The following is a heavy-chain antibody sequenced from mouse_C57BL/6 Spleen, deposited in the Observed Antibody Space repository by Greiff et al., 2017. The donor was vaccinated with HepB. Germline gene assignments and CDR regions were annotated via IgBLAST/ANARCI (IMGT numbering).Heavy chain of an antibody. D-gene: IGHD2-5*01. J-gene: IGHJ4*01. Sequence: EVQGVESGGGLVKPGGSLKLSCAASGFTFSSYAMSWVRQTPEKRLEWVATISDGGSYTYYPDNVKGRFTISRDNAKNNLYLQMSHLKSEDTAMYYCARGDYYSNYGAMDYWGQGTSVTVSS. CDR2: ISDGGSYT. V-gene: IGHV5-4*01. CDR3: ARGDYYSNYGAMDY. CDR1: GFTFSSYA.